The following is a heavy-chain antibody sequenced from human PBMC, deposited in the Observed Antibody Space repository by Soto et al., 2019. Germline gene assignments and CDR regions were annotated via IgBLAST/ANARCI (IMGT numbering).Heavy chain of an antibody. CDR1: GFTVSSNY. V-gene: IGHV3-53*01. CDR2: IYSGGST. J-gene: IGHJ4*02. Sequence: GGSLRLSCAASGFTVSSNYMSWVRQAPGKGLEWVSVIYSGGSTYYADSVKGRFTNSRDNSKNTLYLQMNSLRAEDTAVYYCARGIAAAEFDYWGQGTLVTVSS. D-gene: IGHD6-13*01. CDR3: ARGIAAAEFDY.